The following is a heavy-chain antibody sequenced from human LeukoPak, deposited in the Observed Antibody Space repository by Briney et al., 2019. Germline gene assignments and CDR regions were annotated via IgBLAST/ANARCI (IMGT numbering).Heavy chain of an antibody. Sequence: SVKVSCKAFGYTFTSYGISWVRQAPGQGLEWMGGIVPIFGKTKYAQKFQGRVTITTDESSSTAYMELSSLRSDDTAIYYCARGWGIPAPISWFDPWGQGTLVTVSS. V-gene: IGHV1-69*05. D-gene: IGHD2-2*01. CDR3: ARGWGIPAPISWFDP. J-gene: IGHJ5*02. CDR2: IVPIFGKT. CDR1: GYTFTSYG.